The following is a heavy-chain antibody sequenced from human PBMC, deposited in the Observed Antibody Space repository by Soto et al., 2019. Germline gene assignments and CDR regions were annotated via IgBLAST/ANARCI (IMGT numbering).Heavy chain of an antibody. CDR2: IRSSADYI. V-gene: IGHV3-21*02. J-gene: IGHJ6*02. D-gene: IGHD1-1*01. CDR3: ARDSHNRQQGMDV. Sequence: EVQLVESGGGLVKPGGSLRLSCAASGFTFSTYSINWVRQAPGKGLEWVASIRSSADYIYYADSVKGRFTISRDNAQNSVFLQMNSLRAEDTAVYFCARDSHNRQQGMDVWGHGTTVTVSS. CDR1: GFTFSTYS.